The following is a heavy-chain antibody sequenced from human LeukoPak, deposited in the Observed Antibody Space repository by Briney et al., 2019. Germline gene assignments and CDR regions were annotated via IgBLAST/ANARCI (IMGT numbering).Heavy chain of an antibody. V-gene: IGHV4-4*07. CDR3: ARSVMGVRSSWSFDY. J-gene: IGHJ4*03. D-gene: IGHD6-13*01. CDR2: IYTSGST. Sequence: PSETLSLTCTVSGGSISSYYWSWIRQPAGKGLEWIGRIYTSGSTNYNPSLKSRVTMSVDTSKNQFSLKLNSVTPEDTAVYYCARSVMGVRSSWSFDYWGQGTMVTVSS. CDR1: GGSISSYY.